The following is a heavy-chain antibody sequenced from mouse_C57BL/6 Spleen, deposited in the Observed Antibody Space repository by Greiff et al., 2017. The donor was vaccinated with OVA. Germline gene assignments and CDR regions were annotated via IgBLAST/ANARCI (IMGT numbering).Heavy chain of an antibody. CDR3: ARAGYYDYDLYFDV. Sequence: EVKLVESGGGLVKPGGSLKLSCAASGFTFSDYGMHWVRQAPEKGLEWVAYISSGSSTIYYADTVKGRFTISRDNAKNTLFLQMTSLRSEDTAMYYCARAGYYDYDLYFDVWGTGTTVTVSS. V-gene: IGHV5-17*01. D-gene: IGHD2-4*01. CDR2: ISSGSSTI. CDR1: GFTFSDYG. J-gene: IGHJ1*03.